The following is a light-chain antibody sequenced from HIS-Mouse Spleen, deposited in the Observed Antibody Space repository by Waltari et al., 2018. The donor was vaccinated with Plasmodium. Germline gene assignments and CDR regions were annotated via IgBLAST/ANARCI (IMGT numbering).Light chain of an antibody. J-gene: IGLJ2*01. CDR2: DVS. Sequence: QSALTQPRSVSGSPGQSVTISCTGTSSDVGGYKSVPWYQQHPGKAPKLMIYDVSKLPSGVPDRFSGSKSGNTASLTISGLQAEDEADYYCCSYAGSYTLVFGGGTKLTVL. CDR1: SSDVGGYKS. CDR3: CSYAGSYTLV. V-gene: IGLV2-11*01.